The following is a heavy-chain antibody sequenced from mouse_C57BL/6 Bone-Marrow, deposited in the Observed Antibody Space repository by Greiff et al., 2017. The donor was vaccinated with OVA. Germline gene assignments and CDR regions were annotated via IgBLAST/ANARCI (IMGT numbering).Heavy chain of an antibody. Sequence: VQLQQSGAELVKPGASVKLSCKASGYTFTSYWMHWVKQRPGQGLEWIGEIDPSDSYTNYNQKFKGKSTLTVDKSSSTAYMQLSSLTSEDSAVYYCARAALDYWGQGTTLTVSS. J-gene: IGHJ2*01. CDR1: GYTFTSYW. CDR2: IDPSDSYT. V-gene: IGHV1-69*01. CDR3: ARAALDY.